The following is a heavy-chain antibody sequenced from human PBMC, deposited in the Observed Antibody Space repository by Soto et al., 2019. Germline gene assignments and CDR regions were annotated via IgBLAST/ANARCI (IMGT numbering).Heavy chain of an antibody. J-gene: IGHJ6*01. CDR3: VQTESHGRGSAWYRV. D-gene: IGHD2-15*01. Sequence: WDTLSLTGTVSGDSVSSGSYYRIWIRQPPGKGLEWIGNVQYSGGTDYNPPLNRRVTISVDKSKKQYSLKLNSLAEAGTLVYYCVQTESHGRGSAWYRVW. CDR2: VQYSGGT. V-gene: IGHV4-61*01. CDR1: GDSVSSGSYY.